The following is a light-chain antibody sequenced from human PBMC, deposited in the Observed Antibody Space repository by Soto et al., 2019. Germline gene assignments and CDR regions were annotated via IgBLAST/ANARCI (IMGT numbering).Light chain of an antibody. CDR1: QAISSR. CDR3: PQANSFPLT. V-gene: IGKV1-12*01. Sequence: DIQMTQSPSSVSASLGDRVTITCRASQAISSRLAWYQQKPGKAPKLLTYAASSLQSGVPSRFSGSGSATEFTLTISSLQPEDFATYYCPQANSFPLTFGGGTMVEIK. J-gene: IGKJ4*01. CDR2: AAS.